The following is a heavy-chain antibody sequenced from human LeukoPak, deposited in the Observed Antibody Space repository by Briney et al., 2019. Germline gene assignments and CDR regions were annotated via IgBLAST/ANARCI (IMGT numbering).Heavy chain of an antibody. J-gene: IGHJ4*02. CDR2: IYYSGST. D-gene: IGHD5-24*01. Sequence: PSETLSLTCAVSGGSISSGGYSWSWIRQPPGKGLEWIGYIYYSGSTYYNPSLKSRVTISVDTSKNQFSLKLSSVTAADTAVYYCARAGWLQVGYFDYWGQGTLVTVSS. CDR3: ARAGWLQVGYFDY. CDR1: GGSISSGGYS. V-gene: IGHV4-30-4*07.